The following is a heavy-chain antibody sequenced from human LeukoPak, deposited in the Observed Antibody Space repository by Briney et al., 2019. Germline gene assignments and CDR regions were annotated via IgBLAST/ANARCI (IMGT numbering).Heavy chain of an antibody. J-gene: IGHJ4*02. Sequence: SGGSLRLSCTGSGFTFGHYALAWVRQAPGKGLEWLGFIRSQAYGGTIEYAASVKGRFSISRDNSKSIADLQINSLRAEDTAVYYCARDIPILTGYYTAYDYWGQGTLVTVSS. CDR2: IRSQAYGGTI. D-gene: IGHD3-9*01. V-gene: IGHV3-49*04. CDR3: ARDIPILTGYYTAYDY. CDR1: GFTFGHYA.